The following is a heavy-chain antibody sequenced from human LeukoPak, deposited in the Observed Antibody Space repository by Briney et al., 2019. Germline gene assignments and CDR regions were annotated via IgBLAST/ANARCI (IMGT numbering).Heavy chain of an antibody. V-gene: IGHV4-34*01. CDR3: AREGITIFGATERTWFDP. Sequence: TSETVSLTCAVYGGSFSGYYWSWIRQPPGKGLEWIGEINHSGSTNYNPSLKSRVTISVDTSNNQLSLKLSSVTAADTAVYYCAREGITIFGATERTWFDPWGQGTLVTVSS. CDR1: GGSFSGYY. D-gene: IGHD3-3*01. J-gene: IGHJ5*02. CDR2: INHSGST.